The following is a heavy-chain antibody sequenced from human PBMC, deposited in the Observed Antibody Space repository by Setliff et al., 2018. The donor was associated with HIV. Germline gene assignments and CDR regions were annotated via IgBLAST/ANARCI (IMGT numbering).Heavy chain of an antibody. D-gene: IGHD6-13*01. J-gene: IGHJ4*02. Sequence: PGGSLRLSCAASGFIFSTYWMHWVRQTPGKGLVWVSRINTDGSTTNYADSVKGRFTISRDNAKNTLYLQMNSLRAEDTAVYYCARGLSSCFYFDFWGQGTLVTVSS. V-gene: IGHV3-74*01. CDR2: INTDGSTT. CDR3: ARGLSSCFYFDF. CDR1: GFIFSTYW.